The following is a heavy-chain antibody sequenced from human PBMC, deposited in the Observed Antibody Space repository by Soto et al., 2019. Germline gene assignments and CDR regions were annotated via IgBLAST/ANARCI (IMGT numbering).Heavy chain of an antibody. CDR3: ARRDSSGSFDY. Sequence: ASVKVSCKASGYTFTYYYIHWVRLAPGHGLEWMGWINPKNGGTSHARKFQGRVTVTRDTSRSTVYMELNRLTSDDRAVYYCARRDSSGSFDYWGPGTLVTVSS. D-gene: IGHD5-18*01. J-gene: IGHJ4*01. CDR2: INPKNGGT. CDR1: GYTFTYYY. V-gene: IGHV1-2*02.